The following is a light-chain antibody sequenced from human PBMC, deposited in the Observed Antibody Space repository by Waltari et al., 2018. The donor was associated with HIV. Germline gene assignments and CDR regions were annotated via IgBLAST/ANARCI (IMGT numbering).Light chain of an antibody. Sequence: EILFTQSPATLCLSPGDRATLSYRASQSVNRYLAWFQQKPGQAPRLLIYEASNRATGIPARYSGSGSGTDFTLTIASLEPEDFAIYYCQQRSNWPLTFGGGTKVEIK. CDR2: EAS. CDR3: QQRSNWPLT. V-gene: IGKV3-11*01. CDR1: QSVNRY. J-gene: IGKJ4*01.